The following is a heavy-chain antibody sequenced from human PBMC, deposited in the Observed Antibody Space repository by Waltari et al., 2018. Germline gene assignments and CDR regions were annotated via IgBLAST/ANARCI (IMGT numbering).Heavy chain of an antibody. D-gene: IGHD4-17*01. J-gene: IGHJ4*02. CDR1: GGSISSYY. V-gene: IGHV4-59*01. Sequence: QVQLQESGPGLVKPSETLSLTCTVSGGSISSYYWSWIRQPPGKGLEWIGYIYYSGSTNYNPSLKSRVTISVDTSKNQFSLKLSSVTAADTAVYYCAREGDYGDYLFYWGQGTLVTVSS. CDR2: IYYSGST. CDR3: AREGDYGDYLFY.